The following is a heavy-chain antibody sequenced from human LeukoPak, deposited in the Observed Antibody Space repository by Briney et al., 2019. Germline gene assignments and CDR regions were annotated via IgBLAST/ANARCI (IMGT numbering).Heavy chain of an antibody. D-gene: IGHD1-26*01. CDR1: GGPISSSDYY. Sequence: SDTLSLTCTVSGGPISSSDYYWGWIRQPPGKGLEWIGRIFYSGSTYYNPSLKSRVTISVDTSKNQFSLKLTSVSAADTALYYCARHRNSGCPEFDYWGQGTLVTVSS. CDR2: IFYSGST. CDR3: ARHRNSGCPEFDY. J-gene: IGHJ4*02. V-gene: IGHV4-39*01.